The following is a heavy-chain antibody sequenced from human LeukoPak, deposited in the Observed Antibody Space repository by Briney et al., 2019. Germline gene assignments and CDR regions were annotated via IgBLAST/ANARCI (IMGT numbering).Heavy chain of an antibody. J-gene: IGHJ3*02. CDR3: ARGGYYGSGSFFDNDAFEI. D-gene: IGHD3-10*01. CDR2: INPNSGGT. Sequence: ASVKVSCKASGYTFTGYYMHWVRQAPGQGLEWMGWINPNSGGTNYAQKFQGRVTMTRDTSISTANMELRRLRSDDTAVYYCARGGYYGSGSFFDNDAFEIWGQGTMVTVSS. V-gene: IGHV1-2*02. CDR1: GYTFTGYY.